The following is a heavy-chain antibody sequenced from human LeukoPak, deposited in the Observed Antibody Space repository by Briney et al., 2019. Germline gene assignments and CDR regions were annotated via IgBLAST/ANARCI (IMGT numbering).Heavy chain of an antibody. J-gene: IGHJ4*02. V-gene: IGHV1-24*01. CDR2: FDPEDGET. D-gene: IGHD3-22*01. Sequence: ASVKVSCKVSGYTLTELSMHWVRQAPGKGLEWMGGFDPEDGETIYAQKFQGRVTMTEETSTDTAYMELSSLRSEDTAVYYCATDYYYDSSGSYYTVDYWGQGTLVTVSS. CDR3: ATDYYYDSSGSYYTVDY. CDR1: GYTLTELS.